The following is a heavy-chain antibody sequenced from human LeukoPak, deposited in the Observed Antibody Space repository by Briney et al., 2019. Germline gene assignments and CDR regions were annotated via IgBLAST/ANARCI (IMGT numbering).Heavy chain of an antibody. CDR2: IYHSGST. J-gene: IGHJ4*02. D-gene: IGHD6-13*01. V-gene: IGHV4-38-2*02. Sequence: SETLSLTCTVSGYSISSGYYWGWIRQPPGKGLEWIGSIYHSGSTYYNPSLKSRVTMSVDTSKNQFSLKLSSVTAADTAVYYRARWGHYSSSFDYWGQGTLVTVSS. CDR1: GYSISSGYY. CDR3: ARWGHYSSSFDY.